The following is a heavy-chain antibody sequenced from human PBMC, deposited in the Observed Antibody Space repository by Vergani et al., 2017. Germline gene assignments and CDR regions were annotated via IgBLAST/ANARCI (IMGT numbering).Heavy chain of an antibody. CDR3: ASGGHGSENGGALQL. D-gene: IGHD3-10*01. V-gene: IGHV5-51*01. CDR1: GYIFSNFW. CDR2: IYPGDSEV. Sequence: EKQLVQSGSETKTPGESLKISCQAFGYIFSNFWIGWVRQRPGRGLEWMGIIYPGDSEVKSNPTFRGQVIFSVDTSVNTAYLQWRGLQASDTATYFCASGGHGSENGGALQLWGQGTNITVSS. J-gene: IGHJ3*01.